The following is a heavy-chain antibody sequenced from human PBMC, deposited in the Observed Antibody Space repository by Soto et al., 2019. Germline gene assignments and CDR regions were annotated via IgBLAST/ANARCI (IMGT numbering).Heavy chain of an antibody. J-gene: IGHJ4*02. CDR3: ARDAYLGSGSYAY. CDR1: GFTFSSYG. D-gene: IGHD3-10*01. V-gene: IGHV3-33*01. CDR2: IWYDGRNK. Sequence: QVQLVESGGGVVQPGRSLRLSCAASGFTFSSYGMHWVRQAPGKGLEWVALIWYDGRNKYYADSVKGRFTISRDDSKNTLYLQMNSLIAEDTAVYYCARDAYLGSGSYAYWGQGTLVTVSS.